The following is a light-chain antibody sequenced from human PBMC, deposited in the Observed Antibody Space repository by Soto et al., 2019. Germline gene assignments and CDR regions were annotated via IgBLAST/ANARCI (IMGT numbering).Light chain of an antibody. CDR1: SSDVGGYNY. CDR3: SSYTTSSTYV. J-gene: IGLJ1*01. Sequence: QSVLTQPASVSGSPGQSITISCTGTSSDVGGYNYVSWYQPHPGKAPNLMIYDVSNRPSGVSNRFSGSKSGNTASLTISGLQAEDEADYYCSSYTTSSTYVFGTGTKVSVL. V-gene: IGLV2-14*03. CDR2: DVS.